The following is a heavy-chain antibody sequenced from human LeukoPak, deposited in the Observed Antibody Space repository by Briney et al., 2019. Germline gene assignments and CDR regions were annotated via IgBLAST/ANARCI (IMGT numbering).Heavy chain of an antibody. CDR3: ARRPRSVQVVPFDY. CDR1: GGSFSGYY. V-gene: IGHV4-34*01. Sequence: PSETLSLTCAVYGGSFSGYYWSWIRQPPGKGLEWIGEINHSGSTNYNPSLKSRVTISVDTSKNQFSLKLSSVTAADTAVYYCARRPRSVQVVPFDYWGQGTLVTVSS. D-gene: IGHD2-21*01. J-gene: IGHJ4*02. CDR2: INHSGST.